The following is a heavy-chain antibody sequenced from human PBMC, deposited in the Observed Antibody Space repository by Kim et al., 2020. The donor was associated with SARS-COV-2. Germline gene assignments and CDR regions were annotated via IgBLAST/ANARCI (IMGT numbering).Heavy chain of an antibody. CDR1: GLTVSSHF. D-gene: IGHD3-22*01. CDR3: VRDLAGGGDYDTSGSDY. CDR2: MYRDGTT. J-gene: IGHJ4*01. V-gene: IGHV3-53*01. Sequence: GGSLRLSCAASGLTVSSHFMNWVRQAPGKGLEWVAVMYRDGTTMYSDSVKGRFIISRDNSKNTLHLQMNSLRADDTAVYYCVRDLAGGGDYDTSGSDYW.